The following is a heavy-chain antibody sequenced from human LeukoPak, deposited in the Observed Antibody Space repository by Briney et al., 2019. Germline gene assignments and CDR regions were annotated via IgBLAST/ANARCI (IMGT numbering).Heavy chain of an antibody. CDR2: IIPIFGTA. Sequence: SVKVSCKASGGTFSSYAISWVRQAPGQGLEWMGGIIPIFGTANYAQKFQGRVTITADKSTSTAYMELSSLRSEDTAVYYCASDVRYYDFWSGYYEHYYYYMDVWGQGTLVTVSS. J-gene: IGHJ6*03. CDR1: GGTFSSYA. CDR3: ASDVRYYDFWSGYYEHYYYYMDV. V-gene: IGHV1-69*06. D-gene: IGHD3-3*01.